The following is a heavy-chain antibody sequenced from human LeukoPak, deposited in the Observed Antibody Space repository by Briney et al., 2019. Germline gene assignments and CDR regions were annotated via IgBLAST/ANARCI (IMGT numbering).Heavy chain of an antibody. V-gene: IGHV3-30*03. J-gene: IGHJ4*02. Sequence: GRSLRLSCAASGFTFSSYGMHWVRQAPGKGLEWVAVISYDGSNKYYADSVKGRFTISRDNSKNTLYLQMNSLRAEDTAVYYCARPRTYGEDYFDYWGQGTLVTVSS. CDR3: ARPRTYGEDYFDY. CDR1: GFTFSSYG. D-gene: IGHD4-17*01. CDR2: ISYDGSNK.